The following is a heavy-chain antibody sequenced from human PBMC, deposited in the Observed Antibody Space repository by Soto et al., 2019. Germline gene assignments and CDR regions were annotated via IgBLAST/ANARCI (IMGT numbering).Heavy chain of an antibody. D-gene: IGHD1-26*01. J-gene: IGHJ6*02. Sequence: PGGSLRLSCAASGFTFSSYAMGWVRQAPGKGLEWVSAISGGGGSTYYADSVKGRLSISRDNSKNTLYLQMNSLRAEDTAVYYCAKVSLGATTITDYDYYGMDVWGQGTTVTVSS. CDR2: ISGGGGST. CDR1: GFTFSSYA. CDR3: AKVSLGATTITDYDYYGMDV. V-gene: IGHV3-23*01.